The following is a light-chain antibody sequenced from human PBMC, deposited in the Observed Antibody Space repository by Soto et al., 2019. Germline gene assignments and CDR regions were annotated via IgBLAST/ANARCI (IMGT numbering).Light chain of an antibody. CDR3: EQDGSSSVT. J-gene: IGKJ3*01. CDR2: GAS. Sequence: EIGLTQSPGTLSLSPGEIATLSCRASQSVSSSYLSWYQQKPGQAPRLLIYGASSSATVIRDTFSGSGSGTDFTLSIGRIEPEDFSVYYCEQDGSSSVTFGPGTKVDI. V-gene: IGKV3-20*01. CDR1: QSVSSSY.